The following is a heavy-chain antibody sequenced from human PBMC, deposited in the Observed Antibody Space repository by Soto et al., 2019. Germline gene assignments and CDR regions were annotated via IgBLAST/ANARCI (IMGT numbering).Heavy chain of an antibody. J-gene: IGHJ3*02. CDR3: AKDQQPYYDSSGYYWDLNDALDI. V-gene: IGHV3-23*01. D-gene: IGHD3-22*01. Sequence: GGSLRLSCAASGFTFSSYAMSWVRQAPGKGLEWGAAIGGSGGSTYYADSVKGRFTISRDNSQNTLHLQMHSLRAEDTAVYYCAKDQQPYYDSSGYYWDLNDALDIWGQGTMVTVSS. CDR2: IGGSGGST. CDR1: GFTFSSYA.